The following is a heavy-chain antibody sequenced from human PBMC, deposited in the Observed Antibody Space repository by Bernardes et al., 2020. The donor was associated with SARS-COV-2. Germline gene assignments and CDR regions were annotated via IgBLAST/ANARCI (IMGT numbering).Heavy chain of an antibody. D-gene: IGHD3-16*01. CDR2: IYSSGST. J-gene: IGHJ4*02. V-gene: IGHV4-59*02. Sequence: LSLTCTVSGGSVSSSYWGWIRQPPGKGLECIGYIYSSGSTTYNPSLKSRVAMSVDTSKNQFSLKLTSVIAADEAVYYCVRVKGGSYFDYWGQGALVTVSS. CDR1: GGSVSSSY. CDR3: VRVKGGSYFDY.